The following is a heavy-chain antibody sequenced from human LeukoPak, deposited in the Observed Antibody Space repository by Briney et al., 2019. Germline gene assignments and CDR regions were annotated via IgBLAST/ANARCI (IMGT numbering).Heavy chain of an antibody. J-gene: IGHJ4*02. CDR1: GFTFSSYW. CDR2: ISSDGSST. CDR3: AKENPYYDFYGSYFDY. V-gene: IGHV3-74*01. Sequence: PGGSLRLSCAASGFTFSSYWMRWVRQAPGKGLVWVSRISSDGSSTSYADSVKGRFTISRDNAKNTLYLQMNSLRAEDTAVYYCAKENPYYDFYGSYFDYWGQGTLVTVSS. D-gene: IGHD3-3*01.